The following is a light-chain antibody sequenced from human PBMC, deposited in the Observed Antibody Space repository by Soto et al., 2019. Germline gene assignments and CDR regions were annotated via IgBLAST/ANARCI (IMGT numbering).Light chain of an antibody. CDR2: DAS. CDR3: QQYKNYYPT. J-gene: IGKJ1*01. V-gene: IGKV1-5*01. Sequence: DIHMTQSPSTLSAGVGDRVTITWRASQSISDWLAWYQQKPGKAPKILIYDASSLESGVPSRFSGSGSGTEFTLTISSLQPDDFAIYYCQQYKNYYPTFGQGTKVDI. CDR1: QSISDW.